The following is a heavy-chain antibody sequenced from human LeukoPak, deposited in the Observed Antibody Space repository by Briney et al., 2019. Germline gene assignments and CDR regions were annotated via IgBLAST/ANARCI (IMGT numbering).Heavy chain of an antibody. D-gene: IGHD3-3*01. CDR3: ARRDYDDYTDY. CDR2: IYPGDSDT. J-gene: IGHJ4*02. Sequence: GESLKVSCKGSGYIFTSYWIGWVRQMPGKGLEWMGIIYPGDSDTRYSPSFQGQVTISVDKSITTAYLQWSSLKASDTGVYYCARRDYDDYTDYWGQGTLVTVSS. V-gene: IGHV5-51*01. CDR1: GYIFTSYW.